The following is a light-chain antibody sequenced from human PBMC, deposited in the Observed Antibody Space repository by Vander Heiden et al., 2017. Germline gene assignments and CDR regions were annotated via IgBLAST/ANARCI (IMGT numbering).Light chain of an antibody. V-gene: IGLV1-40*01. Sequence: QSVLTPPPSVSGAPGQRVTISCTGTSSNIGAGYDVHWYQHLPGTAPKLLIFTNDNRPSGVPDRFSGSKSGTSASLAITGLQAEDEADYYCQAYDSSLSGWLFGGGTKLTVL. CDR1: SSNIGAGYD. J-gene: IGLJ3*02. CDR3: QAYDSSLSGWL. CDR2: TND.